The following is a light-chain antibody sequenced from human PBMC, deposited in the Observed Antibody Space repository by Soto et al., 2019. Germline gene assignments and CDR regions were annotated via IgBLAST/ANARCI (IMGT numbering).Light chain of an antibody. V-gene: IGLV2-14*03. J-gene: IGLJ2*01. Sequence: QSALTQPASVSGSPGQSITISCTGSNSDVGGYNYVSWYQQYPGKPPKLMIYDVSNRPSGVSHRFSGSKSGYTASLTISGRQADDEAHYYCISYTSSSTRVVFGGGTKVTVL. CDR3: ISYTSSSTRVV. CDR1: NSDVGGYNY. CDR2: DVS.